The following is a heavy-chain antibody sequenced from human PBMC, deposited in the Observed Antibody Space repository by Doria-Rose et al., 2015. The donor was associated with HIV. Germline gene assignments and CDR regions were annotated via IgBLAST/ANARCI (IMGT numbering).Heavy chain of an antibody. V-gene: IGHV2-26*01. CDR1: GVSLSSPGMG. D-gene: IGHD6-13*01. CDR2: TFSDDER. Sequence: QITLKESGPVLVKPTETLTLTCTVSGVSLSSPGMGVSWIRQPPGKALGWLANTFSDDERSYKTSLKSRLTISRGTSKSQVVLTMTDMDPVDTATYYCARIKSSRWYHKYYFDFWGQGTLVIVSA. CDR3: ARIKSSRWYHKYYFDF. J-gene: IGHJ4*02.